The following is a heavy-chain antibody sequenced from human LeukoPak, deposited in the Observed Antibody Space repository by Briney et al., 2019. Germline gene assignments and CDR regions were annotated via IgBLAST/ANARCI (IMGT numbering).Heavy chain of an antibody. CDR2: INPNSGGT. CDR3: ARDQDGTVWFDY. Sequence: ASVKVSCEASGYTFTGYYMHWVRQAPGQGLEWMGWINPNSGGTNYAQKFQGRVTMTRDTSISTAYMELSRLRSDDTAVYYCARDQDGTVWFDYWGQGTLVTVSS. CDR1: GYTFTGYY. V-gene: IGHV1-2*02. D-gene: IGHD3/OR15-3a*01. J-gene: IGHJ4*02.